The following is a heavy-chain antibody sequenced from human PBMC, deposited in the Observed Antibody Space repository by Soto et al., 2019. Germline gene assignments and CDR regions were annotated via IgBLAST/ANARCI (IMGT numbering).Heavy chain of an antibody. J-gene: IGHJ6*02. CDR1: GGTFSGYA. D-gene: IGHD3-16*01. CDR3: AQCLLGVNYYYGMDV. V-gene: IGHV1-69*12. CDR2: IIPIFATA. Sequence: QVQLVQSGAEVKKPGSSVKVSCKASGGTFSGYAINWVRQAPGQGLEWMGGIIPIFATADYAQKFQGRVTITADESTSTAYMELSSLRSEDTAVYYCAQCLLGVNYYYGMDVWGQGTTVTVSS.